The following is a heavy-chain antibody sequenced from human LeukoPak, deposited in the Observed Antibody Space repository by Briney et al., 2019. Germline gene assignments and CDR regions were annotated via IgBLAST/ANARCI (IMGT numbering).Heavy chain of an antibody. CDR1: GGSISSGGHY. D-gene: IGHD3-10*01. Sequence: SQTLSLTCTVSGGSISSGGHYWSWIRQHPGKGLEWIGYIYYSGSTFYNPSLSSRVTIPVDTSKNQFSLKLSSVTAADTAVYYCARDRNGSGSFSWFDYWGQGTLVTVSS. CDR3: ARDRNGSGSFSWFDY. J-gene: IGHJ4*02. V-gene: IGHV4-31*03. CDR2: IYYSGST.